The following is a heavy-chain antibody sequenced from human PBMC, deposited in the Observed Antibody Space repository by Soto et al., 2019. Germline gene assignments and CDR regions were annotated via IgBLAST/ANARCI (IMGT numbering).Heavy chain of an antibody. J-gene: IGHJ6*02. Sequence: QVQLVESGGGVVQPGRSLRLSCAASGFTFSSYGMHWVRQAPGKGLEWVAVIWYDGSNKYYADSVKGRFTISRDNSKNTLYLQMNSLRAGDTAVYYCARDMVAATPHLYYYYGMDVWGQGTTVTVSS. D-gene: IGHD2-15*01. CDR1: GFTFSSYG. V-gene: IGHV3-33*01. CDR2: IWYDGSNK. CDR3: ARDMVAATPHLYYYYGMDV.